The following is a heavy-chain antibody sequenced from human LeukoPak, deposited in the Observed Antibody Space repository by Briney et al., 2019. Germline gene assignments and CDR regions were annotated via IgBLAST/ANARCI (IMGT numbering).Heavy chain of an antibody. CDR2: IYYSGST. V-gene: IGHV4-59*01. CDR1: GGSISSYY. J-gene: IGHJ4*02. D-gene: IGHD3-10*01. Sequence: SETLSLTCTVSGGSISSYYWSWIRQPPGKGLEWIGYIYYSGSTNYNPSLKSRVTISVDTSKNQFSLKLSSATAADTAVYYCARVSGLLWFGEFDYWGQGTLVTVSS. CDR3: ARVSGLLWFGEFDY.